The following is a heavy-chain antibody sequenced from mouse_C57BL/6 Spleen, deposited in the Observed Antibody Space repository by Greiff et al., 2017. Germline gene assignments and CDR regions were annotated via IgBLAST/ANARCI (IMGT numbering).Heavy chain of an antibody. D-gene: IGHD1-1*01. CDR3: ARETTGDY. CDR1: GYAFSSSW. Sequence: QVQLKQSGPELVKPGASVKISCKASGYAFSSSWVNWVKQRPGKGLEWIGRIYPGDGDTNYNGKFKGKATLTADKSSSTAYMQLSSLTSEDSAVYFCARETTGDYWGQGTTLTVSS. CDR2: IYPGDGDT. J-gene: IGHJ2*01. V-gene: IGHV1-82*01.